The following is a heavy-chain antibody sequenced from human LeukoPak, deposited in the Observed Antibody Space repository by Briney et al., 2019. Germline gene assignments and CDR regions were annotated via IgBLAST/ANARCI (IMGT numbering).Heavy chain of an antibody. D-gene: IGHD1-26*01. Sequence: ASVKVSCKASGHTFTGYYMHWVRQAPGQGLEWMGWISAYNGNTNYAQKLQGRVTMTTDTSTSTAYMELRSLRSDDTAVYYCARDTKRSRARWENLGFDPWGQGTLVTVSS. J-gene: IGHJ5*02. CDR1: GHTFTGYY. V-gene: IGHV1-18*04. CDR3: ARDTKRSRARWENLGFDP. CDR2: ISAYNGNT.